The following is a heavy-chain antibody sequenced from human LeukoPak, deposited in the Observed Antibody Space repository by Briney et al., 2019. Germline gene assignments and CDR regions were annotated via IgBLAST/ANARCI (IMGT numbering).Heavy chain of an antibody. Sequence: VTRQISGGAFSRYAIRWVRQAPRKGLEWMGGIIPIFGTANYAQKFQGRVTITTDESTSTVYLELSSLRSQDTAVYYCARVDDEYCSGGSGYYYYGMDVWGQGTTVTVSS. V-gene: IGHV1-69*05. D-gene: IGHD2-15*01. CDR2: IIPIFGTA. CDR3: ARVDDEYCSGGSGYYYYGMDV. CDR1: GGAFSRYA. J-gene: IGHJ6*02.